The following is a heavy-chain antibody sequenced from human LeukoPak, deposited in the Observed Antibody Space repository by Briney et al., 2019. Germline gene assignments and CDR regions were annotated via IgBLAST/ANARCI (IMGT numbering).Heavy chain of an antibody. CDR1: GFTFSDYY. CDR2: ISSSGSTI. D-gene: IGHD3-9*01. Sequence: GGSLRLSCAASGFTFSDYYMSWIRQAPGKGLEWVSYISSSGSTIYYADTVKGRFTISRDNAKNSLYLQMNSLRAEDTAVYYCARDRDFTISPFDPWGQGTLVTVSS. CDR3: ARDRDFTISPFDP. V-gene: IGHV3-11*01. J-gene: IGHJ5*02.